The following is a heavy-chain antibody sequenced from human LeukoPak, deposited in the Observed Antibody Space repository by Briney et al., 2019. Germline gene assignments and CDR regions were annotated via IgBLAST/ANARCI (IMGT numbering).Heavy chain of an antibody. V-gene: IGHV4-34*01. D-gene: IGHD3-10*01. J-gene: IGHJ4*02. CDR2: INHSGST. CDR3: ARGPPRHGFGTFDY. Sequence: SETLSLTCAVYGVSFSGYYWSWIRQPPGKGLEWIGEINHSGSTNYNPSLKSRVTISVDTSKNQFSLKLSSVTAVDTAVYYCARGPPRHGFGTFDYWGQGTLVTVSS. CDR1: GVSFSGYY.